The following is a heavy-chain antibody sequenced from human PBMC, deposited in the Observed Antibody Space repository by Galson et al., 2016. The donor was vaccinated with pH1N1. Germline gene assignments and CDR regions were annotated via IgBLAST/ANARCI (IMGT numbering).Heavy chain of an antibody. CDR1: DFTFSSYE. V-gene: IGHV3-48*03. CDR2: ISSSGSAI. CDR3: ARDTSGHAPRPYGAFDI. J-gene: IGHJ3*02. Sequence: SLRLSCAASDFTFSSYEMSWVRQAPGKGLEWVAYISSSGSAIYYAGSVEGRFTISRENAGNSLFLQMSSLRAEDTAVYYCARDTSGHAPRPYGAFDIWGQGTMVTVSS. D-gene: IGHD3-10*01.